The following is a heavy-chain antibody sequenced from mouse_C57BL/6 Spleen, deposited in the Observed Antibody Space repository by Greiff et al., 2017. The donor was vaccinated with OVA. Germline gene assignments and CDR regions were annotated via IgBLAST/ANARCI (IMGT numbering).Heavy chain of an antibody. J-gene: IGHJ3*01. Sequence: QVQLQQPGAELVKPGASVKLSCKASGYTFTSYWMHWVKQRPGQGLEWIGMIHPTSGSTNYNEKFKGKATLTVDKSSSTAYMQLSSLTSEDSAVYYCARSDGSSSWFAYWGQGTLVTVSA. V-gene: IGHV1-64*01. D-gene: IGHD1-1*01. CDR1: GYTFTSYW. CDR2: IHPTSGST. CDR3: ARSDGSSSWFAY.